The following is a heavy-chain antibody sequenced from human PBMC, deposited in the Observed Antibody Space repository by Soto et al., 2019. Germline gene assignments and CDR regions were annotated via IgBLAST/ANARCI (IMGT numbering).Heavy chain of an antibody. Sequence: SETLSLTCTVSGGSISSYYWSWIRQPPGKGLEWIGYIYYSGSTNYNPSLKSRVTISVDTSKNQFSLKLSSVTAADTAVYYCARDEVPGYYYYGMDVWGQGTTVTVSS. CDR1: GGSISSYY. CDR3: ARDEVPGYYYYGMDV. V-gene: IGHV4-59*12. J-gene: IGHJ6*02. CDR2: IYYSGST.